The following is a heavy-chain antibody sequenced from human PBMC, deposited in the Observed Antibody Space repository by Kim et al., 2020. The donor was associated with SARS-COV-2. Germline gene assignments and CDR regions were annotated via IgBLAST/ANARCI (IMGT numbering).Heavy chain of an antibody. Sequence: GESLKISCKGSGYSFTSYWIGWVRQMPGKGLEWMGIIYPGDSDTRYSPSFQGRVTISADKSISTAYLQWCSLKASDTAMYYCARHGQEYCSGGSCYPNWFDPWGQGTLVTVSS. D-gene: IGHD2-15*01. CDR1: GYSFTSYW. CDR2: IYPGDSDT. CDR3: ARHGQEYCSGGSCYPNWFDP. J-gene: IGHJ5*02. V-gene: IGHV5-51*01.